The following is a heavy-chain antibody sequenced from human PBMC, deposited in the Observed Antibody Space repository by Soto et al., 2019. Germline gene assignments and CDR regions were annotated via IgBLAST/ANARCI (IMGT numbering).Heavy chain of an antibody. CDR1: GFTFSSCT. V-gene: IGHV3-21*01. J-gene: IGHJ6*02. CDR3: SGCSGGACHRHYGMDV. CDR2: ISPSTSHI. D-gene: IGHD2-15*01. Sequence: EVHLVESGGGLVKPGGSLRLSCAVSGFTFSSCTMNWVRQAPGKGLEWVSSISPSTSHIYYTDSVKGRFTISRDNAKNSLFLQMNSLRAEDTAVYSCSGCSGGACHRHYGMDVWGQGTTVTVSS.